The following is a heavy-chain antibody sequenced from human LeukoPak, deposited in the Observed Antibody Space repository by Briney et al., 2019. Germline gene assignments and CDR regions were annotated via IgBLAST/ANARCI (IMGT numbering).Heavy chain of an antibody. CDR2: ISSSSSYI. CDR3: AKDGAYYYDGSGYPDY. V-gene: IGHV3-21*01. CDR1: GFTFSSYS. J-gene: IGHJ4*02. D-gene: IGHD3-22*01. Sequence: GGSLRLSCAASGFTFSSYSMNWVRQAPGKGLEWVSSISSSSSYIYYADSVKGRFTISRDNSKNTLYLQMNSLRAEDTAVYYCAKDGAYYYDGSGYPDYWGQGTLVTVSS.